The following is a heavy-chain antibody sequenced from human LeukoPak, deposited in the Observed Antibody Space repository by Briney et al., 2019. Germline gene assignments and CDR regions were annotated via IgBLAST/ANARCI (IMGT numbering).Heavy chain of an antibody. J-gene: IGHJ4*02. CDR2: IYYSGST. D-gene: IGHD6-19*01. CDR3: ASRYSSGWWATFDY. Sequence: SETLSLTCAVSGGSISSYYWSWIRQPPGKGLEWIGYIYYSGSTNYNPSLKSRVTISVDTSKNQFSLKLSSVTAADTAVYYCASRYSSGWWATFDYWGQGTLVTVSS. V-gene: IGHV4-59*08. CDR1: GGSISSYY.